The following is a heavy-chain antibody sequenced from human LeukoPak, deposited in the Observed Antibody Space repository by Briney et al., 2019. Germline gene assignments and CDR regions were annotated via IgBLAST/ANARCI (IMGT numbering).Heavy chain of an antibody. Sequence: PSETLSLTCTVSGGSISSHYWSWIRQPPGKGLEWIGYIYYSGSTNYNPSLKSRVTISVDTSKNQFSLKLSPVTAADTAVYYCASGGGSYAPDYWGQGTLVTVSS. CDR3: ASGGGSYAPDY. J-gene: IGHJ4*02. CDR2: IYYSGST. V-gene: IGHV4-59*11. D-gene: IGHD1-26*01. CDR1: GGSISSHY.